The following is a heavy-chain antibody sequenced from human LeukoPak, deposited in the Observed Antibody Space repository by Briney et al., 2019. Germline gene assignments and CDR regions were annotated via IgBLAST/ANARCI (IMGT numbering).Heavy chain of an antibody. V-gene: IGHV3-66*01. CDR1: GIAVSDTY. Sequence: GGSLRLSCAASGIAVSDTYMTWVRQAPGKGLEWISVIYATGNTYYADSVKGGFTISRDNSKNTVYLQMNSLRPEDTAVYYCVRENVILSEGDYFDYWGQGTLVAVSS. J-gene: IGHJ4*02. CDR3: VRENVILSEGDYFDY. CDR2: IYATGNT. D-gene: IGHD5/OR15-5a*01.